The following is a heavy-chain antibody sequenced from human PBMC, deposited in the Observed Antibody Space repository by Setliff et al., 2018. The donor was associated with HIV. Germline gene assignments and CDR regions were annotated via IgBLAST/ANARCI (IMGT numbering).Heavy chain of an antibody. CDR1: RFTFNDYW. CDR2: IDREGSET. D-gene: IGHD3-10*01. J-gene: IGHJ6*02. Sequence: PGGSLRLSCVAPRFTFNDYWMSWVRQAPGKGLEWVANIDREGSETNYVDSVKGRFTISRDNARSSMYLQMNSLRAEDTAIYYCARKFRPGHGVDVWGQGTTVTVSS. CDR3: ARKFRPGHGVDV. V-gene: IGHV3-7*01.